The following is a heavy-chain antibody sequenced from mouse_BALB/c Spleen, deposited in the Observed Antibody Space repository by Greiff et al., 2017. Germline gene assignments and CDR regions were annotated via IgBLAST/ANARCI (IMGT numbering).Heavy chain of an antibody. D-gene: IGHD2-1*01. V-gene: IGHV5-9-4*01. Sequence: EVKLMESGGGLVKPGGSLKLSCAASGFTFSSYAMSWVRQSPEKRLEWVAEISSGGSYTYYPDTVTGRFTISRDNAKNTLYLEMSSLRSEDTAMYYCARDYGNPRYFDVWGAGTTVTVSS. J-gene: IGHJ1*01. CDR2: ISSGGSYT. CDR1: GFTFSSYA. CDR3: ARDYGNPRYFDV.